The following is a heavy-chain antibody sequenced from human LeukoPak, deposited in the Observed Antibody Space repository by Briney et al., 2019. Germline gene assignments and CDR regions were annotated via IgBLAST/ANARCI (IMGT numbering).Heavy chain of an antibody. V-gene: IGHV3-23*01. J-gene: IGHJ4*02. CDR2: ISGSGGST. D-gene: IGHD3-3*01. Sequence: GGSLRLSCAASGFTFSSYAMSWVRQAPGKGLEWVSAISGSGGSTYYADSVKGRFTISRDNSKNTLYLQMNSLRAEDTAVYYCAREKGNTIFGVAYFDYWGQGTLVTVSS. CDR3: AREKGNTIFGVAYFDY. CDR1: GFTFSSYA.